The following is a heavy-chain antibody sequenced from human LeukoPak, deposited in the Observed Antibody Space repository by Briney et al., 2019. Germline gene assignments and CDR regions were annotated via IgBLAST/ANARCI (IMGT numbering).Heavy chain of an antibody. Sequence: GGSLRLSCAASGLTFSNAWMSWVRQAPGKGLEWVGRIQSKTDGGTTDYAAPGKGRFTISRDDSKNTLYLQMNSLKTEDTAVYYCTTDLNARGNYYDSSGFISTIDYWGQGTLVTVSS. CDR1: GLTFSNAW. J-gene: IGHJ4*02. CDR2: IQSKTDGGTT. D-gene: IGHD3-22*01. V-gene: IGHV3-15*01. CDR3: TTDLNARGNYYDSSGFISTIDY.